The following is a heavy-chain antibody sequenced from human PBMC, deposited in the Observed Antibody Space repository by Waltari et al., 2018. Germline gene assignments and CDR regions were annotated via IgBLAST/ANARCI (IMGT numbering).Heavy chain of an antibody. J-gene: IGHJ4*02. D-gene: IGHD5-12*01. CDR1: GGSISSYY. V-gene: IGHV4-59*01. Sequence: QVQLQESGPGLVKPSETLSLTCTVSGGSISSYYWSWIRQPPGKGLEWIGYIYYSGSTNYNPSLKSRVTISVDTSKNQFSLKLSSVTAADTAVYYCARASRAEWLRLGEFDYWGQGTLVTVSS. CDR2: IYYSGST. CDR3: ARASRAEWLRLGEFDY.